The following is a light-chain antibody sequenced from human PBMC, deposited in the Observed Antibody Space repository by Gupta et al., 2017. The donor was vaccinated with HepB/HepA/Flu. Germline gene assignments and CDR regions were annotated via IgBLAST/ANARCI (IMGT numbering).Light chain of an antibody. CDR1: QSISRS. J-gene: IGKJ5*01. CDR2: AAS. V-gene: IGKV1-39*01. Sequence: DIQMTQSPSSLSASVGDRVTITCRASQSISRSLNWYHQKPGKAPKLLLYAASRVQSAVLPTFSGSGSSAAFTLTIISRLPPDFVTYYCCQRNANRLTFGHGTRL. CDR3: CQRNANRLT.